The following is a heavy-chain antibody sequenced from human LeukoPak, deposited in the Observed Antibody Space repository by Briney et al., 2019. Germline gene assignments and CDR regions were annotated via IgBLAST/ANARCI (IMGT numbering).Heavy chain of an antibody. J-gene: IGHJ4*02. D-gene: IGHD1-26*01. V-gene: IGHV3-9*01. CDR3: ARDLIVGTTYFDY. Sequence: GGSLRLSCAASGFTFDDYAMHWVRQAPGKGLEWVSGISWNSGSIGYADSVKGRFTISRDNAKNSLYLQMNSLRAEDTALYYCARDLIVGTTYFDYWGQGTLVTVSS. CDR2: ISWNSGSI. CDR1: GFTFDDYA.